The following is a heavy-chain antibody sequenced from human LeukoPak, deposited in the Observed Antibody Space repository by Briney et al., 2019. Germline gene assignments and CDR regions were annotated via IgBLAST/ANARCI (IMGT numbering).Heavy chain of an antibody. Sequence: KTSETLSLTCTVSGGSISSGSYYWSWIRQPAGKGPEWIGRIQSSGSTTYNPSLESRVTMSVDTYMNQFSLKVRSVTAADTAVYYCAREASYRYGLGYYHEYLDVWGKGTTVTVSS. CDR2: IQSSGST. CDR1: GGSISSGSYY. CDR3: AREASYRYGLGYYHEYLDV. J-gene: IGHJ6*03. D-gene: IGHD5-18*01. V-gene: IGHV4-61*02.